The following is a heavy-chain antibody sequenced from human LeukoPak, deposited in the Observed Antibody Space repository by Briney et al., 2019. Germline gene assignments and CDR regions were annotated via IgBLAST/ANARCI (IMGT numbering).Heavy chain of an antibody. CDR3: ARELTMGGVYAFDI. V-gene: IGHV1-18*01. Sequence: ASVKVSCKASGYTFTSYGISWVRQAPGQGLEWMGWISAYNGNTNYAQRLQGRVTMTTDTSTSTAHMELRSLRSDDTAVYYCARELTMGGVYAFDIWGQGTMVTVSS. D-gene: IGHD3-10*01. J-gene: IGHJ3*02. CDR2: ISAYNGNT. CDR1: GYTFTSYG.